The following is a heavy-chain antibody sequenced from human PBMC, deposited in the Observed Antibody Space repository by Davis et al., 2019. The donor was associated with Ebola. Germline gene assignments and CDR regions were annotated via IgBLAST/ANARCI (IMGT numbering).Heavy chain of an antibody. D-gene: IGHD5-18*01. CDR2: ISSSSSTI. Sequence: GESLKISCAASGFTFSSYSMNWVRQAPGKGLEWVSYISSSSSTIYYADSVKGRFTISRDNAKNSLYLQMNSLRAEDTAVYYCARDRPGVDTAMGTPIYYYYYGMDVWGQGTTVTVSS. J-gene: IGHJ6*02. CDR1: GFTFSSYS. CDR3: ARDRPGVDTAMGTPIYYYYYGMDV. V-gene: IGHV3-48*04.